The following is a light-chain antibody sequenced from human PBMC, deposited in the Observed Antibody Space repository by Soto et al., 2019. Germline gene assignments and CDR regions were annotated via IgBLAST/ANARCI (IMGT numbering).Light chain of an antibody. V-gene: IGKV3-15*01. J-gene: IGKJ5*01. CDR2: GAS. CDR3: QQTYTTPEIT. Sequence: TQSPATLSLSPGERVTLSCRATQRVSNSLAWYQQKSGQAPRLLIYGASTRATGISARFSGSGSGTDFTLTISSLQPEDFATYYCQQTYTTPEITFGQGTRLEI. CDR1: QRVSNS.